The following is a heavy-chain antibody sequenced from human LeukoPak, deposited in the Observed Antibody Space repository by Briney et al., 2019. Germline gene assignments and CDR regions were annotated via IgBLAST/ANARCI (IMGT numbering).Heavy chain of an antibody. D-gene: IGHD6-25*01. Sequence: GGSLRLSCAASGFTFSSYSMNWVRQAPGKGLGWVSSISSSSSYIYYADSVKGRFTISRDNAKNSLYLQMNSLRAEDTAVYYCARDEGSGYYYYYMDVWGKGTTVTVSS. V-gene: IGHV3-21*01. J-gene: IGHJ6*03. CDR3: ARDEGSGYYYYYMDV. CDR2: ISSSSSYI. CDR1: GFTFSSYS.